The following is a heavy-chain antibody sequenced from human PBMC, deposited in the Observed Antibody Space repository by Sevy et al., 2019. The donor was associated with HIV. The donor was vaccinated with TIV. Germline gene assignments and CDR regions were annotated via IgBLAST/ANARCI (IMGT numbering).Heavy chain of an antibody. V-gene: IGHV4-59*01. Sequence: SETLSLTCTVSGGSISSYYWSWIRQPPGKGLEWIGYIYYTGSTNYNPSLKSRVTISVDTSKNQFSLKLSSVTAADTAVYYCARGYSSLCYFDYWGQGTLVTVSS. CDR2: IYYTGST. J-gene: IGHJ4*02. CDR1: GGSISSYY. CDR3: ARGYSSLCYFDY. D-gene: IGHD6-13*01.